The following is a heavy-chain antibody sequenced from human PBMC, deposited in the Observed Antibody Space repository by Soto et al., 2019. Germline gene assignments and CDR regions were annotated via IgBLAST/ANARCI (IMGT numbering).Heavy chain of an antibody. CDR3: AKDLAILWFGEFEH. J-gene: IGHJ1*01. CDR2: IKSKTDGGTT. Sequence: PGGSLRLSCAASGFTFSNAWMSWVRQAPGKGLEWVGRIKSKTDGGTTDYAAPVKGRFTISRDDSKNTLYLQMNSLKTEDTAVYYCAKDLAILWFGEFEHWGQGTLVTVS. V-gene: IGHV3-15*01. CDR1: GFTFSNAW. D-gene: IGHD3-10*01.